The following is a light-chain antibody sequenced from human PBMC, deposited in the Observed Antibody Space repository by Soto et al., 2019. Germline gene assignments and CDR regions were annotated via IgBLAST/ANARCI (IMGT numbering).Light chain of an antibody. J-gene: IGKJ3*01. CDR2: WAS. Sequence: IVMTHSPDSLAVSLGERATINCKSSQSILYSSNNNNYLAWYQQKPGQPPKLLIYWASIRESGVPDRFSGSGSGTDFTLTISSLQAEDVAVYYCQQYYNIPFSFGPGTKVDF. CDR1: QSILYSSNNNNY. CDR3: QQYYNIPFS. V-gene: IGKV4-1*01.